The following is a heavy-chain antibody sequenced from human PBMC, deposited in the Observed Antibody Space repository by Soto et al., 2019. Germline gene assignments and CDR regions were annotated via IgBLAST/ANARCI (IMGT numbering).Heavy chain of an antibody. CDR3: AVPGATYPYYYYGMDV. V-gene: IGHV3-21*01. J-gene: IGHJ6*02. CDR2: ISSSSSYI. Sequence: GGSLRLSCAASGFTFSSYSMNWVRQAPGKGLEWVSSISSSSSYIYYADSVKGRFTISRDNAKNSLYLQMNSLRAEDTAVYYCAVPGATYPYYYYGMDVWGQGTTVTVSS. CDR1: GFTFSSYS. D-gene: IGHD1-26*01.